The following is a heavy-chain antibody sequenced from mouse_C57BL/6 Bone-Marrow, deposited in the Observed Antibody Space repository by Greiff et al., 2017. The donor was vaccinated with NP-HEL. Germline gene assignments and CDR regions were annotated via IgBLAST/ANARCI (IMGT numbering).Heavy chain of an antibody. V-gene: IGHV3-6*01. J-gene: IGHJ2*01. Sequence: EVKLEESGPGLVKPSQSLSLTCSVTGYSITSGYYWNWIRQFPGNKLEWMGYISYDGSNNYNPSLKNRISITRDTSKNQFFLKLNSVTTEDTATYYCARYGGYDAEYYFDYWGQGTTLTVSS. CDR1: GYSITSGYY. CDR3: ARYGGYDAEYYFDY. D-gene: IGHD2-2*01. CDR2: ISYDGSN.